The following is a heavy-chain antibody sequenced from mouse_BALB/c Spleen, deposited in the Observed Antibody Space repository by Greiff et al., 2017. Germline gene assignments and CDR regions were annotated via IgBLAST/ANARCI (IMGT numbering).Heavy chain of an antibody. CDR2: IWTGGGT. V-gene: IGHV2-9-2*01. J-gene: IGHJ3*01. D-gene: IGHD2-14*01. Sequence: QVQLKESGPGLVAPSQSLSITCTVSGFSLTSYDISWIRQPPGKGLEWLGVIWTGGGTNYNSAFMSRLSISKDNSKSQVFLKMNSLQTDDTAIYYCVREGYDDGAWFAYWGQGTLVTVSA. CDR3: VREGYDDGAWFAY. CDR1: GFSLTSYD.